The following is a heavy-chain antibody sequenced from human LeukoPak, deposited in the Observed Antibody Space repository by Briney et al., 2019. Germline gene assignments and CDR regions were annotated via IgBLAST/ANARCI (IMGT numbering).Heavy chain of an antibody. V-gene: IGHV4-4*02. CDR3: ASYSNYVGVYYYGMDV. CDR2: IYHSGST. D-gene: IGHD4-11*01. CDR1: GDSISNSNW. Sequence: PSETLSLTCAVSGDSISNSNWWSWVRQPPGQGLEWIGEIYHSGSTNYNPSLKSRFTISVDKSKNHFSLKLSSVTAADTAVYYCASYSNYVGVYYYGMDVWGQGTTVTVSS. J-gene: IGHJ6*02.